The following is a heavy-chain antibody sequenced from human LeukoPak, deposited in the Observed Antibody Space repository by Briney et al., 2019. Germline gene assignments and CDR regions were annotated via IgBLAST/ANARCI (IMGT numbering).Heavy chain of an antibody. Sequence: ASVKVSCKASGYTFTSYGISWVRQAPGQGLEWMGWISAYNGNTNYAQKLQGRVTMTTDTSTSTAYMELRSLRSDDTAVYYCARDREVYSSGWFDAFDIWGQGTMVTVSS. CDR2: ISAYNGNT. CDR3: ARDREVYSSGWFDAFDI. J-gene: IGHJ3*02. D-gene: IGHD6-19*01. V-gene: IGHV1-18*01. CDR1: GYTFTSYG.